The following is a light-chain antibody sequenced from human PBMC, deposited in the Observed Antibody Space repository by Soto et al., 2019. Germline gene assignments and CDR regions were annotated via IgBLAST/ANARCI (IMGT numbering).Light chain of an antibody. CDR2: WAS. CDR1: QSVLYRSNNKNY. V-gene: IGKV4-1*01. CDR3: QQYYSTPHS. Sequence: DIVMTQSPDSLAVSLGERATINCKSSQSVLYRSNNKNYLAWYQQKPGQPPKLLIYWASTRESGVPDRFSGSGSGTDFTLTISSLQAEDVAVYYCQQYYSTPHSFGGGIKVEIK. J-gene: IGKJ4*01.